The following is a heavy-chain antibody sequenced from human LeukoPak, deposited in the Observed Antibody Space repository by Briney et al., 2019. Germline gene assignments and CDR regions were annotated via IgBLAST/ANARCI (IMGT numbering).Heavy chain of an antibody. Sequence: GGSLRLSCAASGFTFSSYSMNWGRQAPGKGLEWVSSISSSSSYIYYADSVKGRFTISRDNAKNSLYLQMNSLRAEDTAVYYCARVDCSGGSCYSPFDYWGQGALVTVSS. D-gene: IGHD2-15*01. CDR3: ARVDCSGGSCYSPFDY. V-gene: IGHV3-21*01. J-gene: IGHJ4*02. CDR1: GFTFSSYS. CDR2: ISSSSSYI.